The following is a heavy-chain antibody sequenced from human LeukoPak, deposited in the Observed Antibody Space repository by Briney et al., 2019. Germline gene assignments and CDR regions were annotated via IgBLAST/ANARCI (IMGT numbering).Heavy chain of an antibody. CDR3: ARRRCSGGSCYEGFDY. CDR1: GGSFSGYY. CDR2: INHSGSN. J-gene: IGHJ4*02. Sequence: SETRSLTWAVYGGSFSGYYWSWIRQPPGKGLEWIGAINHSGSNNYNPSLKSRVTISVDTSKNQFSLKLSSVTAADTAVYYCARRRCSGGSCYEGFDYWGQGALVTVSS. D-gene: IGHD2-15*01. V-gene: IGHV4-34*01.